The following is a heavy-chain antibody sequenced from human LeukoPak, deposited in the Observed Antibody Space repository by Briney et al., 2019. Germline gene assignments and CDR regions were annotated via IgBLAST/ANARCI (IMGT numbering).Heavy chain of an antibody. D-gene: IGHD4-17*01. Sequence: GGSLRLSCAASGFTFSSYSMNWVRQAPGKGLEWVSYISSSSSNKSYADSVKGRFTISRDNAKNSLSLQMNSLRDEDTAVYYCARDNDYAFDYWGQGTLVTVSS. J-gene: IGHJ4*02. CDR3: ARDNDYAFDY. CDR2: ISSSSSNK. CDR1: GFTFSSYS. V-gene: IGHV3-48*02.